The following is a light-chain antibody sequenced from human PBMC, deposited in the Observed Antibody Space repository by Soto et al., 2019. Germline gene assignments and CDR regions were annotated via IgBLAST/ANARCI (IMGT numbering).Light chain of an antibody. Sequence: DLQMTQSAATLSVSLGERVTITSRASQSVSSWLAWYQQKPGKAPKLLIYDASSLESGVPSRFSGSRYGTEFTLTISSLQTDDFATYDGQQFNTSPWTFGQGTKVDIK. V-gene: IGKV1-5*01. CDR3: QQFNTSPWT. CDR2: DAS. J-gene: IGKJ1*01. CDR1: QSVSSW.